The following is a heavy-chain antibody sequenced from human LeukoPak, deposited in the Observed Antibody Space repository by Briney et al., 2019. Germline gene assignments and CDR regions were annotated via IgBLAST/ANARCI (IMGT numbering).Heavy chain of an antibody. Sequence: KESGPTLVKPTQTLTLTWTFSGFSLSTSGVGVGWIRQPPGKALEWLPLIYWNDDKRYSPSLKSRLTITKDTSKNQVVLTMTNMDPVDTATYYCAHRLGGFLEYYYFDYWGQGTLVTVSS. CDR2: IYWNDDK. D-gene: IGHD3-3*01. CDR1: GFSLSTSGVG. J-gene: IGHJ4*02. CDR3: AHRLGGFLEYYYFDY. V-gene: IGHV2-5*01.